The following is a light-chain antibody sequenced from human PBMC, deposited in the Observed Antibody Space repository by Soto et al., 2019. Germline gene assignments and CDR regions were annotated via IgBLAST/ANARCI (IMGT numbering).Light chain of an antibody. J-gene: IGKJ4*01. V-gene: IGKV3-20*01. CDR2: GAS. CDR1: QSVSSSY. Sequence: EIVLTQSPGTLSLSPGERATLSCRASQSVSSSYLAWYQQKPGQAPRLLIYGASSRATGFPDRFSGSGSGTDFTFTISRLEPEDFAVYYCQQYCSSPQLTFGGGTKVEIK. CDR3: QQYCSSPQLT.